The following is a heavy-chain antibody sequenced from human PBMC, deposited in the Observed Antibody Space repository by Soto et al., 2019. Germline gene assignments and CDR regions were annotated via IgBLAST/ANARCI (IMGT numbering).Heavy chain of an antibody. J-gene: IGHJ5*02. V-gene: IGHV3-48*03. CDR3: AKDSSGYYFGEFHP. D-gene: IGHD3-22*01. CDR1: GFTFGSYE. Sequence: PGGSLRLSCAASGFTFGSYEMHWVRQAPGKGLEWVSYISSSGTSMSYTDSVKGRFTISRDNAKNSLYLHMNSLRAEDTAVYYCAKDSSGYYFGEFHPWGQGTLVTVSS. CDR2: ISSSGTSM.